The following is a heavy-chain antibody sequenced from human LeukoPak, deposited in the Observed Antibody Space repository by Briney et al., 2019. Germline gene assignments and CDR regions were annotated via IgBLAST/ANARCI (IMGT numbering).Heavy chain of an antibody. V-gene: IGHV3-53*04. D-gene: IGHD3-22*01. Sequence: GGSLRLSCAASGFTFYTYSMNWVRQAPGKGLEWVSVIYSGGSTYYADSVKGRFTISRHNSKNTLYLQMNSLRAEDTAVYYCARDTRYYYDSSGYYYDYGMDVWGQGTTVTVSS. J-gene: IGHJ6*02. CDR1: GFTFYTYS. CDR2: IYSGGST. CDR3: ARDTRYYYDSSGYYYDYGMDV.